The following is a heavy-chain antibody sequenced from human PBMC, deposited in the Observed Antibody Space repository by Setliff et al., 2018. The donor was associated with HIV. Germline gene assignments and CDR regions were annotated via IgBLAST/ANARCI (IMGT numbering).Heavy chain of an antibody. D-gene: IGHD3-22*01. V-gene: IGHV3-23*01. CDR1: GFTFSRYA. J-gene: IGHJ4*02. CDR2: LSGSGVGT. Sequence: PGGSLRLSCAASGFTFSRYAMSWVRQAPGKGLAWVSGLSGSGVGTYYAGSVKGRFTISRDNSKNTLYLQTNSLRAEDTAVYYCAKAGDYYDRTTFDSWGQGTLVTVSS. CDR3: AKAGDYYDRTTFDS.